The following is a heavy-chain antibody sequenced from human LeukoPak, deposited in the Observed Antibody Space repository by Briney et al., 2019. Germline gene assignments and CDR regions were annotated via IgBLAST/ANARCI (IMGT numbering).Heavy chain of an antibody. CDR2: IIPNSGGA. J-gene: IGHJ4*02. Sequence: ASVKVSCKASGYTFSGYYMHWVRQAPGQGLEWMGWIIPNSGGANYAQEFRGRVTMTMDTSINTAYMELSSLRSDDTAVYYCARGGKSELGTCDFWGQGTLVTVSA. CDR3: ARGGKSELGTCDF. V-gene: IGHV1-2*02. D-gene: IGHD7-27*01. CDR1: GYTFSGYY.